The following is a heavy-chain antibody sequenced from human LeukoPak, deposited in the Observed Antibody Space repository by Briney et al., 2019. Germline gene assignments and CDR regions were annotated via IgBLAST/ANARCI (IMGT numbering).Heavy chain of an antibody. Sequence: SETLSLTCTVSGGSISSYYWSWIQQPPGKGLEWIGYIYYSGSTNYNPSLRSRVTISVDTSKNQFSLKLSSVTAADTAVYYCARGSLYDAFDIWGQGTMVTVSS. CDR2: IYYSGST. V-gene: IGHV4-59*01. CDR1: GGSISSYY. J-gene: IGHJ3*02. CDR3: ARGSLYDAFDI.